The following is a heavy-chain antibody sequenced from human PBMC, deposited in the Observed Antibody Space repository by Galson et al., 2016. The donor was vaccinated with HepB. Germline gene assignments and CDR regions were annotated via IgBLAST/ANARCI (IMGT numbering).Heavy chain of an antibody. CDR2: ISSSGDNT. V-gene: IGHV3-23*01. Sequence: SLRLSCAASGFTFVGYVMTWVRQAPGKGLEWVSAISSSGDNTYYADSVKGRFTISRDNSKNTLYLQMNSLRAEDTAVYYCASRACSYEGEGYWGQGTLVTVSS. D-gene: IGHD5-18*01. J-gene: IGHJ4*02. CDR3: ASRACSYEGEGY. CDR1: GFTFVGYV.